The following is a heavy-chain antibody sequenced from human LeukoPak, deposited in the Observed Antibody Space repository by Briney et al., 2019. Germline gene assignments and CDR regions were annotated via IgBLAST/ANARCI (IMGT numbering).Heavy chain of an antibody. D-gene: IGHD3-3*01. CDR3: ARHQSGSTYAY. Sequence: SETLSLTCSVSGGSISTYYWSWIRQPPGKGLEWIGYISYSGNANYNASLETRATISVDTSKNLFSLRLSSVTAADTAVYYCARHQSGSTYAYWGQGIPVTVSS. CDR1: GGSISTYY. V-gene: IGHV4-59*08. J-gene: IGHJ4*02. CDR2: ISYSGNA.